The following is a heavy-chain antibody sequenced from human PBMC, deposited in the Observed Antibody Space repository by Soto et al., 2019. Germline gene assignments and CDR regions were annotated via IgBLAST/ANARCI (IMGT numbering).Heavy chain of an antibody. V-gene: IGHV3-23*01. Sequence: GGSLRLSCAASGFTFSNYAMSWVRQAPGKGLQWVSAVSGSGGSTYYADSVRGRFTISRDSSKNMLYLHMNSLRADDTAVYYCAKVGSGDRYYFDYWGQGTLVTVSS. D-gene: IGHD4-17*01. CDR1: GFTFSNYA. CDR3: AKVGSGDRYYFDY. CDR2: VSGSGGST. J-gene: IGHJ4*02.